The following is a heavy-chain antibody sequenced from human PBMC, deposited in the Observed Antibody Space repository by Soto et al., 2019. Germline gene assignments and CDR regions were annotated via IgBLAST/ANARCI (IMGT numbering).Heavy chain of an antibody. CDR3: ARENGHPGHDYAMDV. D-gene: IGHD2-8*01. CDR2: ISFNGDVT. Sequence: GGSLRLSCAASGFSFSAYYMSWIRQAPGKGLEWVSYISFNGDVTRYSDSVEGRFTVSRDNAKKSLYLQMNSLRVEDTAVYYCARENGHPGHDYAMDVWGQGTTVTVSS. J-gene: IGHJ6*02. CDR1: GFSFSAYY. V-gene: IGHV3-11*01.